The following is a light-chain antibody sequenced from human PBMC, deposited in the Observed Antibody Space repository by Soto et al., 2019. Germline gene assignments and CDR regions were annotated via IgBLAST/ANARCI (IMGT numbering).Light chain of an antibody. J-gene: IGKJ1*01. CDR2: ESS. Sequence: EIVLTQSAATLSLSPGERGTLXCRASQSLCSYFAWYQQTPGEAPRHLIYESSTRANGSPARFSCSGSGTDFTLTITSLEPEDFAVYYGQQRSNWPPTFGQGTKVDIK. CDR1: QSLCSY. V-gene: IGKV3-11*01. CDR3: QQRSNWPPT.